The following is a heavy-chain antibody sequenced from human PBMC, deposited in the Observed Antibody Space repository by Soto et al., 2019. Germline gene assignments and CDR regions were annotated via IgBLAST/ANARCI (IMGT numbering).Heavy chain of an antibody. CDR2: INPNSGGT. CDR3: ARDVSDYHQVLGYYFDY. D-gene: IGHD4-17*01. Sequence: GASVKVSCKASGYTFTGYYMHWVRQAPGQGLEWMGWINPNSGGTNYAQKFQGWVTMTRDTSISTAYMELSRLRSDDTAVYYCARDVSDYHQVLGYYFDYWGQGTLVTVSS. CDR1: GYTFTGYY. J-gene: IGHJ4*02. V-gene: IGHV1-2*04.